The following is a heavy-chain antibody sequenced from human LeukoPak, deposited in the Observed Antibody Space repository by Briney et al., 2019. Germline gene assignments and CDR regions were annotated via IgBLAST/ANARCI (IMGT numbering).Heavy chain of an antibody. V-gene: IGHV3-33*01. J-gene: IGHJ6*02. CDR3: ARDYCSSIYCMDA. Sequence: PGPTLRLSCAASGFTFSRYGTHWVRQAPGKGLEWVAVISSDGNNNAHGDSVKGRFTISRDNSKTTLYLQMNSLRAEDTAMYYCARDYCSSIYCMDAWGQGTTVTVSS. CDR2: ISSDGNNN. D-gene: IGHD2-2*01. CDR1: GFTFSRYG.